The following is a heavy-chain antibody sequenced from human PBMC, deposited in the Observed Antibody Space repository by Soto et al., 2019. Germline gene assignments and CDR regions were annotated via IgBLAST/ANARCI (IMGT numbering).Heavy chain of an antibody. CDR1: GGSISNHD. CDR3: TRANWYSEY. D-gene: IGHD7-27*01. CDR2: IYYNGNT. V-gene: IGHV4-59*11. J-gene: IGHJ4*02. Sequence: QVQLQESGPGLVKPSETLSLTCTVSGGSISNHDWSWIRQPPGKGLEWIGYIYYNGNTNYNPPLKSRVTMSVDTSKNQISLKLSSVTAADTAVYYCTRANWYSEYWGQGTLVTVSS.